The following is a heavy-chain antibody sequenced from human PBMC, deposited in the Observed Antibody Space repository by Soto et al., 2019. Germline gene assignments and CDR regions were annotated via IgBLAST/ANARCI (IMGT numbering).Heavy chain of an antibody. Sequence: QLQLQESGPGLVKPSETLSLTCTVSGGSISSSSYYWGWIRQPPGKGLEWIGSNSGSTYYNPSHTSRVTISVDTSKNHFSPNLRSVTATETAVYYCARHTPAITISNHWGQRTLVNVSS. V-gene: IGHV4-39*01. J-gene: IGHJ4*02. CDR1: GGSISSSSYY. CDR3: ARHTPAITISNH. CDR2: NSGST. D-gene: IGHD5-12*01.